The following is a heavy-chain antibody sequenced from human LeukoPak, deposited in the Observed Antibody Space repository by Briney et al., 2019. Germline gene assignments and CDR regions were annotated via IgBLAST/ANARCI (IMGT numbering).Heavy chain of an antibody. CDR1: GGTFSSYA. Sequence: SVKVSCKASGGTFSSYAISWVRQAPGQGLEWMGRIIPILGIANYAQKFQGRVTITADKSTSTAYMELSSLRSEDTAVYYCAVDIVATGGYYYYGMDVWGQGTTVTVSS. D-gene: IGHD5-12*01. J-gene: IGHJ6*02. CDR2: IIPILGIA. V-gene: IGHV1-69*04. CDR3: AVDIVATGGYYYYGMDV.